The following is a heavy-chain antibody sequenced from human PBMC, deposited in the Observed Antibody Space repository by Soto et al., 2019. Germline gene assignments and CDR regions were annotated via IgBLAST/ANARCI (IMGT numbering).Heavy chain of an antibody. CDR3: AKDMMITFGGVIFVRPDY. V-gene: IGHV3-23*01. Sequence: GGSLRLSCAASGFTFSGYAMNWVRQAPGKGLDWVSGISGSGSDTYYADSVKGRFTISRDNSKNTLDLQMNSLRDEDTAVYYCAKDMMITFGGVIFVRPDYWGQGALVTVSS. CDR2: ISGSGSDT. J-gene: IGHJ4*02. CDR1: GFTFSGYA. D-gene: IGHD3-16*02.